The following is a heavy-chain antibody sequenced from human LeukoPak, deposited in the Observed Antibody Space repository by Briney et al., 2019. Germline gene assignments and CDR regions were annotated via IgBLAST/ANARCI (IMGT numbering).Heavy chain of an antibody. J-gene: IGHJ4*02. Sequence: PGGSLRLSCAASGFTFSSYAMSWVRQAPGKGLEWVSSISSSSSYIYYADSVKGRFTISRDNAKNSLYLQMNSLRAEDTAVYYCARGTGYCSGGSCYPYYFDYWGQGTLVTVSS. CDR1: GFTFSSYA. CDR3: ARGTGYCSGGSCYPYYFDY. V-gene: IGHV3-21*01. CDR2: ISSSSSYI. D-gene: IGHD2-15*01.